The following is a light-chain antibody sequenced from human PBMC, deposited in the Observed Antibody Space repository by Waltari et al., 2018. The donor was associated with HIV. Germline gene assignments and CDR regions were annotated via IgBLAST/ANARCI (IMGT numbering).Light chain of an antibody. CDR2: DVS. CDR3: CSYAGSDTLV. CDR1: SSAVGGYNY. V-gene: IGLV2-11*01. J-gene: IGLJ2*01. Sequence: QSALTQPRSVSGSPGQSVTISCTGTSSAVGGYNYVSWYQQHPGKTPKLMIYDVSKRPAWVPYRFSGSKSGNTASLTISGLQAEDEADYYCCSYAGSDTLVFGGGTKLTVL.